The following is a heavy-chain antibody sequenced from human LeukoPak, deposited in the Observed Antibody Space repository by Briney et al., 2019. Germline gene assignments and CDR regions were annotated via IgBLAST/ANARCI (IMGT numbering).Heavy chain of an antibody. J-gene: IGHJ6*02. CDR3: AKEYSGSNDLYYYYGMDV. Sequence: GRSLRLSCAASGFTFDDYAMHWVRQAPGKGLEWVSGISWNSGSIGYADSVKGRFTISRDNAKNSLYLQMNSLRAEDTALYYCAKEYSGSNDLYYYYGMDVWGQGTTVTVSS. D-gene: IGHD5-12*01. CDR2: ISWNSGSI. CDR1: GFTFDDYA. V-gene: IGHV3-9*01.